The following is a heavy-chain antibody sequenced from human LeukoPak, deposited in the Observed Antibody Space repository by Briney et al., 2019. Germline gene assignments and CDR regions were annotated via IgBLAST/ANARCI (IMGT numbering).Heavy chain of an antibody. Sequence: GGSLRLSCAASGFTVSSNYMSWVRQAPGKGLEWVSVIYSGGSTYYADSVKGRLTISRDNSKNTLYLQMNSLRAEDTAVYYCARVSITAYGMDVWGQGTTVTVSS. CDR3: ARVSITAYGMDV. D-gene: IGHD3-16*01. J-gene: IGHJ6*02. CDR1: GFTVSSNY. V-gene: IGHV3-66*01. CDR2: IYSGGST.